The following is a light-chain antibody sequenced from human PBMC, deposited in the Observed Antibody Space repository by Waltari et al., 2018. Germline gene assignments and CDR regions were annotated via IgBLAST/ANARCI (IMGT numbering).Light chain of an antibody. CDR2: YKSDSDK. CDR3: MIWHSSAWV. Sequence: QAVLTQPSSLSASPGASAILTCTLRSAINIGAYRIYWYQQKPGSPPQYLLRYKSDSDKQQGSGVPSRFSGSKDASANAGILLISGLQSEDEADYYCMIWHSSAWVFGGGTKLTVL. V-gene: IGLV5-45*03. CDR1: SAINIGAYR. J-gene: IGLJ3*02.